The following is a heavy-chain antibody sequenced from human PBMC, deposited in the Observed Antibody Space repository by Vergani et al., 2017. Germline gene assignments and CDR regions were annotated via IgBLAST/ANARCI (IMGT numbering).Heavy chain of an antibody. D-gene: IGHD3-16*01. CDR3: ARGVMTTFVGDRWTDFYYMDV. V-gene: IGHV4-59*01. CDR1: GDSISNYY. CDR2: VYYDGST. J-gene: IGHJ6*03. Sequence: QVQLQESGPGLVKPSETLSLTCTISGDSISNYYWNWIRQPPGKGLEWIGYVYYDGSTNYNPSLKSRVTMSVATSKKQFSLKVSSVTAADTAVYYFARGVMTTFVGDRWTDFYYMDVWGKGTTVTVSS.